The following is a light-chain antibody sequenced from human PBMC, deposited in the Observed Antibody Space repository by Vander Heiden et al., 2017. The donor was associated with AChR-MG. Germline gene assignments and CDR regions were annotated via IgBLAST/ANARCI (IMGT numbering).Light chain of an antibody. CDR2: SNN. V-gene: IGLV1-44*01. CDR3: AAWDDSLNAWV. Sequence: QSLLPQPPSASGTPGQRVTISCSGSSSNIGSNTVNWYQQLPGTAPKLLIYSNNQRPSGVPDRFSGSKSGTSASLAISGLQSEDEADYYCAAWDDSLNAWVFGGGTKLTVL. J-gene: IGLJ3*02. CDR1: SSNIGSNT.